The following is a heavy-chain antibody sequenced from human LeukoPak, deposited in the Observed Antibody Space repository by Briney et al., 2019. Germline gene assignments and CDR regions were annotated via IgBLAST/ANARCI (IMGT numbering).Heavy chain of an antibody. D-gene: IGHD1-26*01. CDR1: GFTFRYYS. CDR2: ISTTSSFI. Sequence: PGGSLRLSCAASGFTFRYYSMNWVRQAPGKGLEWVSYISTTSSFIYYADSVKGRFTISRDNAKNSLYLQMNSLRDEDTAVYHCARDLGSGSNYRYYYGMDVWGQGTTVTVSS. V-gene: IGHV3-48*02. J-gene: IGHJ6*02. CDR3: ARDLGSGSNYRYYYGMDV.